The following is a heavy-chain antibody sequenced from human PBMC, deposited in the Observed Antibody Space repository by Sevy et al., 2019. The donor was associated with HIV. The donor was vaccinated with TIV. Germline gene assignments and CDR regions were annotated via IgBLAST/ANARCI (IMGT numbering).Heavy chain of an antibody. Sequence: SETLSLTCSVSGGSISGSDYYWGWVRQPPGKGLEWIGSIYYSGSTYYNPSLKSRVTISVDTSKNHFSLKLSSVTAADTAVYYCARRRVADYYGSGTPPLVNGAFDIWGQGTMVTV. CDR1: GGSISGSDYY. CDR3: ARRRVADYYGSGTPPLVNGAFDI. J-gene: IGHJ3*02. CDR2: IYYSGST. V-gene: IGHV4-39*02. D-gene: IGHD3-10*01.